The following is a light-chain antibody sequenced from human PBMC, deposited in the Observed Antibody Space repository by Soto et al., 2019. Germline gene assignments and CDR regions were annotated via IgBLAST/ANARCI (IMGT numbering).Light chain of an antibody. V-gene: IGLV2-14*03. Sequence: QSVLTQPASVSGSPGQSTTISCTGTSSDVGGYNYVSWYQHHPGKAPKLMIFDVSNRPSGVSNRFSGSKSGNTASLTISGLQPEDEADYYCSSYTTSNTRQIVFGTGTKVPS. J-gene: IGLJ1*01. CDR3: SSYTTSNTRQIV. CDR2: DVS. CDR1: SSDVGGYNY.